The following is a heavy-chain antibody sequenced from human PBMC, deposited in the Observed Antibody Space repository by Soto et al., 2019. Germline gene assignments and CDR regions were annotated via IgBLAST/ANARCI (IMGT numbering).Heavy chain of an antibody. CDR1: GGSISSSSYY. Sequence: PSETLSLTCTVSGGSISSSSYYWGWIRQPPGKGLEWIGSIYYSGSTYYNPSLKSRVTISVDTSKNQFSLKLSSVTAADTAVYYCARPYGDYVADWYFDLWGRGTLVTVSS. CDR2: IYYSGST. D-gene: IGHD4-17*01. J-gene: IGHJ2*01. V-gene: IGHV4-39*01. CDR3: ARPYGDYVADWYFDL.